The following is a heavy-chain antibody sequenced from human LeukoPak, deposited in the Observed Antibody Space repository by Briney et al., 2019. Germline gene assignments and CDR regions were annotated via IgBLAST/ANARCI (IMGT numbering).Heavy chain of an antibody. CDR3: ARDRPNYYGSDGHYYRRNGDY. V-gene: IGHV3-23*01. Sequence: PGGSLRLSCAASGFTFSTYARSWVRQPPGKGLEWVSSISSRGKLTFYVGSVKSRFTISRDNSESTLYLQMNSLRAEDTAVYYCARDRPNYYGSDGHYYRRNGDYWGQGTLVTVSS. J-gene: IGHJ4*02. D-gene: IGHD3-10*01. CDR1: GFTFSTYA. CDR2: ISSRGKLT.